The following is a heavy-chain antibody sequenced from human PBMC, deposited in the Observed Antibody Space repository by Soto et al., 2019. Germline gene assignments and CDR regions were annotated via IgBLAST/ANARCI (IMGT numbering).Heavy chain of an antibody. CDR3: AKPRPRIAVAGYFDY. Sequence: ASVKVSCKASGYSFSTYDISWLRQAPGQGPEWMGRISPKNGNTNYAQNFQDRVTMTADTSSSTAYMELRGLRSDDTAKDYCAKPRPRIAVAGYFDYWGQGTLVTVSS. CDR1: GYSFSTYD. CDR2: ISPKNGNT. V-gene: IGHV1-18*04. D-gene: IGHD6-19*01. J-gene: IGHJ4*02.